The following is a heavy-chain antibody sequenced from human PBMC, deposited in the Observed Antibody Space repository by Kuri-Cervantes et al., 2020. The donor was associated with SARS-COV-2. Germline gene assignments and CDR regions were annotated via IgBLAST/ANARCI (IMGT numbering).Heavy chain of an antibody. J-gene: IGHJ4*02. CDR1: GFTFSSYA. D-gene: IGHD6-13*01. Sequence: GESLKISCAASGFTFSSYAMHWVRQAPGKGLEWVAVISYDGSNKYYADSVKGRFTISRDNSKNTLYLQMNSLRAEDTAAYYCAREADIAAAGYRYFDYWGQGTLVTVSS. CDR3: AREADIAAAGYRYFDY. CDR2: ISYDGSNK. V-gene: IGHV3-30-3*01.